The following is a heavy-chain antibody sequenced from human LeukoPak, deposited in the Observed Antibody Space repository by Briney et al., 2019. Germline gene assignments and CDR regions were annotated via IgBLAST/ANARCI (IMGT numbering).Heavy chain of an antibody. Sequence: GRSLRLSCAASGLAFSSYGMHWVRQAPGKGLEWVAVIWSDGSVKCYGDSVKGRFTISRDNSKNTVYLQMDSLRAEDTALYYCASAAGAFDNWGQGTLVTVSS. V-gene: IGHV3-33*01. J-gene: IGHJ4*02. CDR3: ASAAGAFDN. CDR2: IWSDGSVK. CDR1: GLAFSSYG. D-gene: IGHD6-19*01.